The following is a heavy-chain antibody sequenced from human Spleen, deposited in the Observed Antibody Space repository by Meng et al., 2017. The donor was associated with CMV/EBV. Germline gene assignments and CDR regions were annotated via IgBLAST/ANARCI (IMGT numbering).Heavy chain of an antibody. CDR2: VRIVGSSK. V-gene: IGHV3-30*02. CDR1: GFSFSSSG. J-gene: IGHJ6*02. CDR3: AKGYYYGMDV. Sequence: GGSLRLSCKASGFSFSSSGMHWVRQRPGKGLEWVALVRIVGSSKFYPDSVKGRFTISRDNSNNMVDLQMNSLRPEDTAVYYCAKGYYYGMDVWGQGTTVTVSS.